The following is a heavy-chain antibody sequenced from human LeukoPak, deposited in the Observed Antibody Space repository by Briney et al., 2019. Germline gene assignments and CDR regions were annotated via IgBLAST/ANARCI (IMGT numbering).Heavy chain of an antibody. J-gene: IGHJ4*02. V-gene: IGHV1-46*01. CDR3: ARPGGYSSAWYFFVDY. CDR2: INPSDGST. Sequence: ASVKVSCKASGYTFTSYAMNWVRQAPGQGLEWMGIINPSDGSTTYAQKFLGRVSMTRDTSTSTVYMELSSLRSEDTAVYYCARPGGYSSAWYFFVDYWGQGTLVTVSS. CDR1: GYTFTSYA. D-gene: IGHD6-19*01.